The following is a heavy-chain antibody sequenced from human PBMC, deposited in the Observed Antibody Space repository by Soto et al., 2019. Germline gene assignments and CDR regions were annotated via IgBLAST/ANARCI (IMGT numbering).Heavy chain of an antibody. CDR3: ARAGWYRFDY. J-gene: IGHJ4*02. D-gene: IGHD2-15*01. V-gene: IGHV3-74*01. CDR1: GFTFSSYW. CDR2: INADGSTT. Sequence: DVQLVESGGGLAQPGGSMRLSCVGSGFTFSSYWMPWVRQAPGKGLVWVSSINADGSTTNYADSVKGRFTVSGDNAKNTVYLQMNSLRDEDTAVYFCARAGWYRFDYLGQGTLLTVS.